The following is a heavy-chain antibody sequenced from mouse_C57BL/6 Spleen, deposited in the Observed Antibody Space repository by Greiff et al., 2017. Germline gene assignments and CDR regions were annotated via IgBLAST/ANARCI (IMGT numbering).Heavy chain of an antibody. CDR3: TRGCYYYDEGPYAMDY. V-gene: IGHV5S21*01. Sequence: EVMLVESGEGLVKPGGSLKLSCAASGFTFSSYAMSWVRQTPEKRLEWVAYISSGGDYIYYADTVKGRFTISRDNARNTLYLQMSSLKSEDTAMYYCTRGCYYYDEGPYAMDYWGQGTSGTVSS. CDR1: GFTFSSYA. J-gene: IGHJ4*01. CDR2: ISSGGDYI. D-gene: IGHD2-4*01.